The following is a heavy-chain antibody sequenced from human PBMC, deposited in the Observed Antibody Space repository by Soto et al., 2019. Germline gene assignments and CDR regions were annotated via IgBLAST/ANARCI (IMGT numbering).Heavy chain of an antibody. Sequence: ETLSLTCTVSGGSISSYYWSWIRQHPGKGLEWIGYIYYSGSTYYNPSLKSRVTISVDTSKNQFSLKLTSVTAADTAVYYCARKNSGSYWVDYWGQGTLVTVSS. J-gene: IGHJ4*02. V-gene: IGHV4-59*06. CDR3: ARKNSGSYWVDY. D-gene: IGHD1-26*01. CDR2: IYYSGST. CDR1: GGSISSYY.